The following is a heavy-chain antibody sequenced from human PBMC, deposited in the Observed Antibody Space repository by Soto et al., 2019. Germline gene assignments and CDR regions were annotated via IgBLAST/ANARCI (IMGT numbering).Heavy chain of an antibody. CDR3: ARSIRGPRRFNGMDV. V-gene: IGHV2-70*13. Sequence: PTLVNPTEILTLTCPFSGFSLTSPGMCVSWIRQSPGKALEWLALIERDDDDKYYSTSLKTRLTISKDTRKNQVVLTMANMEPADTATYYCARSIRGPRRFNGMDVWGQGTTVTVSS. J-gene: IGHJ6*02. CDR2: IERDDDDK. D-gene: IGHD1-20*01. CDR1: GFSLTSPGMC.